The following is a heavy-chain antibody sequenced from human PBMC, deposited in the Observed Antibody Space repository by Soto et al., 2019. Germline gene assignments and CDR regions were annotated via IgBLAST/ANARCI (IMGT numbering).Heavy chain of an antibody. J-gene: IGHJ4*02. CDR3: AKDLGSTVTTFYFDY. CDR1: GFTFDDYA. D-gene: IGHD4-17*01. Sequence: EVQLVESGGGLVQPGRSLRLSCAASGFTFDDYAMHWVRQAPGKGLEWVSGISWNSGSIGHADSVKGRFTISRDNAKNSLYLQMNSLRAEDTALYYCAKDLGSTVTTFYFDYWGQGTLVTVSS. V-gene: IGHV3-9*01. CDR2: ISWNSGSI.